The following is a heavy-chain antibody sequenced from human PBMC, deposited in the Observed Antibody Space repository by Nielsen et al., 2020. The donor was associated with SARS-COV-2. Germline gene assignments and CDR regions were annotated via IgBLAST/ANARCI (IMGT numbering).Heavy chain of an antibody. CDR3: ARWGSGSSYYFDY. CDR1: GFTFSTYW. Sequence: GESLKISCAASGFTFSTYWMHWVRHAPGKGLVWASRINFDGSSTSYADSVKGRFTISRDNAKNTLYLQMNSLRAEDTAVYYCARWGSGSSYYFDYWGQGTLVTVSS. D-gene: IGHD3-10*01. CDR2: INFDGSST. J-gene: IGHJ4*02. V-gene: IGHV3-74*01.